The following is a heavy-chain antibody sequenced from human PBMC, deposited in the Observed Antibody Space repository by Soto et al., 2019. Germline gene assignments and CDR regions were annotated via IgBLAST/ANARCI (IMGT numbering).Heavy chain of an antibody. CDR1: VFPFGANA. CDR3: ATEMGASRGPFDN. J-gene: IGHJ4*02. CDR2: LSNTGRRT. Sequence: GGSLRLSCVISVFPFGANAMSWVRQAPGKGLEWVSGLSNTGRRTYYADSVKGRFTISRDNSENTVYLQMNSLRVEDTAVYYCATEMGASRGPFDNWGQGTLVTGLL. V-gene: IGHV3-23*01. D-gene: IGHD3-10*01.